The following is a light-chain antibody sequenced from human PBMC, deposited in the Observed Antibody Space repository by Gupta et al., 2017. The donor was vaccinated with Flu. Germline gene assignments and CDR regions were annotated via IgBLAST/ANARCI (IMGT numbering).Light chain of an antibody. CDR3: SSYASSNNLYV. V-gene: IGLV2-8*01. Sequence: QSALTQPPSASGSPGQSVTIPCTGTSSDVGGYNYVSWYQQHPGKAPKLMIYEVSKRHSGVPDRFSGSKSGNTASLTVSGLQAEDEADYYCSSYASSNNLYVFGTGTKVTVL. CDR2: EVS. CDR1: SSDVGGYNY. J-gene: IGLJ1*01.